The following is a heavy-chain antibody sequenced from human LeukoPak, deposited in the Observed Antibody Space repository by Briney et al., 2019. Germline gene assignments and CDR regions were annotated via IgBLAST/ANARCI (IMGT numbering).Heavy chain of an antibody. J-gene: IGHJ4*02. D-gene: IGHD1-26*01. CDR1: GSTFSSYS. CDR3: ASGPREIADFDY. CDR2: ISSSSNYI. V-gene: IGHV3-21*04. Sequence: AGGSLRLSCAASGSTFSSYSMNWVRQAPGKGLEWVSSISSSSNYIYYADSVKGRFTISRDNSKNTLYLQMNSLRAEDTAVYYCASGPREIADFDYWGQGTLVTVSS.